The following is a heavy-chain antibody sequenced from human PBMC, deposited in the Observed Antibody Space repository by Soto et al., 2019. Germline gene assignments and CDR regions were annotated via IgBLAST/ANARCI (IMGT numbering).Heavy chain of an antibody. J-gene: IGHJ3*01. V-gene: IGHV3-23*01. CDR3: AKDWDLLRAFDL. Sequence: GGSLRLSCAASGFTFSSYAMSWVRQAPGKGLEWVSGISASGGRTYYADSVKGRFTISRDNSKNTMYLQMNSLRVEDTAVYKCAKDWDLLRAFDLWGQGTMVTVSS. CDR2: ISASGGRT. CDR1: GFTFSSYA. D-gene: IGHD1-26*01.